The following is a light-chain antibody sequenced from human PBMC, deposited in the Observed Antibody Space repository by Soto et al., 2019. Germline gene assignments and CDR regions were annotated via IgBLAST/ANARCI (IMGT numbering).Light chain of an antibody. CDR1: QGISNY. CDR3: QMYDSAPWT. V-gene: IGKV1-27*01. Sequence: DIQMTQSPSSLSASVRDRVTITCRASQGISNYLAWYQQKPGKVPKLLIYAASTLQSGVPSRFSRSGSGTDFTHTISSLQPEDVATYYCQMYDSAPWTFGQGTKVEIK. J-gene: IGKJ1*01. CDR2: AAS.